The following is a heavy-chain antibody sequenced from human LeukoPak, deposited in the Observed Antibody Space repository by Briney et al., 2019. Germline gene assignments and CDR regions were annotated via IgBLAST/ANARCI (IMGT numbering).Heavy chain of an antibody. J-gene: IGHJ4*02. D-gene: IGHD4-17*01. V-gene: IGHV3-23*01. Sequence: TGGSLRLSCAASKFTFSTYAMSWVHQAPGNGLEWVSLISASAGSTYYADSVKGRFTISRDNSKNTLYLQMNSLRVEDTAVYYCAKSMFVYGDYVPDYWGQGTLVTVSS. CDR3: AKSMFVYGDYVPDY. CDR1: KFTFSTYA. CDR2: ISASAGST.